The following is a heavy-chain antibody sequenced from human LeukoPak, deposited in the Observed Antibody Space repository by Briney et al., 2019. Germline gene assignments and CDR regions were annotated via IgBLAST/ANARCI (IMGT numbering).Heavy chain of an antibody. V-gene: IGHV1-8*01. J-gene: IGHJ3*02. CDR2: MNPNSGNT. Sequence: GASVKVSCKASGYTFTSYDINWVRQATGQGLEWMGWMNPNSGNTGYAQKFQGRVTMTRNTSISTAYKELSSLRSEDTAVYYCASLYSGYDYVNDAFDIWGQGTMVTVSS. D-gene: IGHD5-12*01. CDR1: GYTFTSYD. CDR3: ASLYSGYDYVNDAFDI.